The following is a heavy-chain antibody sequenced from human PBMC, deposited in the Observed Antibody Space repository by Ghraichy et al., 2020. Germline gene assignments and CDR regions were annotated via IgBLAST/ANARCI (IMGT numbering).Heavy chain of an antibody. CDR1: GFSFSAYS. CDR3: GRDRNFWNIVEGEGGIDY. CDR2: ITSSSSHI. V-gene: IGHV3-21*01. D-gene: IGHD3-3*01. J-gene: IGHJ4*02. Sequence: GGSLRLSCAVSGFSFSAYSMNWVRQAPGKGLEWVASITSSSSHIFYADSVKGRFTLSRDNAKNSLYLQMNSLRAEDTAVYYCGRDRNFWNIVEGEGGIDYWGQGTLVTVSS.